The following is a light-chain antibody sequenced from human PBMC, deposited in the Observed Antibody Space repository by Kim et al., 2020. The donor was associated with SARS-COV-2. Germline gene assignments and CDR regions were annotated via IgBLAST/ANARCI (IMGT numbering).Light chain of an antibody. CDR2: GAS. J-gene: IGKJ4*01. CDR1: QGIRDE. V-gene: IGKV1-6*01. Sequence: AIQMTQSPSSLSASVGDRVTITCRASQGIRDELGWYQQTPGKPPKVLIYGASNLQSGVPSRFSGSGSGTDFTLTISSLQPEDFATYYCLQDKNFPLTFGGGTRVEIK. CDR3: LQDKNFPLT.